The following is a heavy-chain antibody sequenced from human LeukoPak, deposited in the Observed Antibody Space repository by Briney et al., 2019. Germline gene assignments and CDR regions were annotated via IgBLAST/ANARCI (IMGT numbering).Heavy chain of an antibody. CDR2: ITDSGGDT. D-gene: IGHD6-6*01. Sequence: GGSLRLSCVASGFTFSRHAMSWVRQAPGKGLEWVSAITDSGGDTYHADSVQGRFTISSDNSDDTLYMQMNSLRVEDTAVYYCARGTSSSRPYYFDSWGQGTLVTVSS. CDR3: ARGTSSSRPYYFDS. J-gene: IGHJ4*02. CDR1: GFTFSRHA. V-gene: IGHV3-23*01.